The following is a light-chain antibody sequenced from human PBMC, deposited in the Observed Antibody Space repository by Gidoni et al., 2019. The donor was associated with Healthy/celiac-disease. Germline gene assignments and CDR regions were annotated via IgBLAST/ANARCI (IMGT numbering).Light chain of an antibody. V-gene: IGKV3-11*01. CDR3: QQRSNWPPRFT. Sequence: EIVLTQSPATLSLSPGERATLSCRASQSVSSYFAWYQQKPGQAPRLLIYDVSKRATGIPARFSGSGSGTDFTLTISSLEPEDFAVYYCQQRSNWPPRFTFGPGTKVDIK. CDR2: DVS. J-gene: IGKJ3*01. CDR1: QSVSSY.